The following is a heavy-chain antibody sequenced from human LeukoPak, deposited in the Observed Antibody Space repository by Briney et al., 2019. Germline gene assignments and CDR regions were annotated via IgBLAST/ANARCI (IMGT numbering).Heavy chain of an antibody. J-gene: IGHJ4*02. CDR3: AKDVWDIVVVPAAPFDY. Sequence: GGSLRLSCAASGFTFSTYAMNWVRQTPGKGLEWVAIISYDGSNRYYADSVKGRFTSSRDNSKNTLYLQMNSLRAEDTAVYYCAKDVWDIVVVPAAPFDYWGQGTLVTVSS. CDR2: ISYDGSNR. CDR1: GFTFSTYA. D-gene: IGHD2-2*01. V-gene: IGHV3-30-3*01.